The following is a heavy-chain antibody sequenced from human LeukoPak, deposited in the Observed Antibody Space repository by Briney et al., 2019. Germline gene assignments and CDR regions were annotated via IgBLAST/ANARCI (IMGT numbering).Heavy chain of an antibody. V-gene: IGHV3-7*01. CDR2: IKQDGSEK. Sequence: GGSLRLSCAASGFTFSSYWMSWVRQAPGKGLEWVSNIKQDGSEKYYVDSVKGRFTISRDNAKNSLYLQMSSLRAEDTAVYCCARYSSGWAYYYYYYMDVWGKGTTVTVSS. D-gene: IGHD6-19*01. CDR3: ARYSSGWAYYYYYYMDV. CDR1: GFTFSSYW. J-gene: IGHJ6*03.